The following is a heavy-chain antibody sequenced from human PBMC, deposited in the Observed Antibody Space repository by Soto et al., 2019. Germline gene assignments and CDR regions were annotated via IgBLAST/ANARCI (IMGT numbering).Heavy chain of an antibody. D-gene: IGHD3-10*01. CDR1: GGSFSGYY. CDR3: ASSLWFGESRTYYFDY. J-gene: IGHJ4*02. CDR2: INHSGST. Sequence: SETLSLTCAVYGGSFSGYYWSWIRQPPGKGLEWIGEINHSGSTNYNPSLKSRVTISVDTSKNQFSLKLSSVTAADTAVYYCASSLWFGESRTYYFDYRGQGTLVTVSS. V-gene: IGHV4-34*01.